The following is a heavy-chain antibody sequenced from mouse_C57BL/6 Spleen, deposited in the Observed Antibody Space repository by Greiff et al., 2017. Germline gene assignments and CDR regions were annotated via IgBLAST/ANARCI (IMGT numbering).Heavy chain of an antibody. CDR3: ARGAQADPSYYYAMDY. J-gene: IGHJ4*01. CDR1: GYTFTSYW. CDR2: INPSSGYT. V-gene: IGHV1-7*01. D-gene: IGHD3-2*02. Sequence: VQLQESGAELAKPGASVKLSCKASGYTFTSYWMHWVKQRPGPGLEWIGYINPSSGYTKYNQKFKDKATLTADKSSSTAYMQLSSLTYEDSAVYYCARGAQADPSYYYAMDYWGQGTSVTVSS.